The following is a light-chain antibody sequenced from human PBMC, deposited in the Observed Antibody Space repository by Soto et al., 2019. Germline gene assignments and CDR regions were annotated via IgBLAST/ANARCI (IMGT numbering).Light chain of an antibody. CDR1: QNIGSN. CDR2: GAS. J-gene: IGKJ1*01. V-gene: IGKV3-15*01. Sequence: EIVMTQSPATLSVSPGERGTLSCRASQNIGSNLAWYQHKPGQAPRLLIYGASIRATGIPARFSGSGSGTEFTLTISSLQSEDFAVYYCQQFNTWPRTFGQGTKVDIK. CDR3: QQFNTWPRT.